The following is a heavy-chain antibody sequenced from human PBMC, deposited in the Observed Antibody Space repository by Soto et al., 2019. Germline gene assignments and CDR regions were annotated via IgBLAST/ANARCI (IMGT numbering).Heavy chain of an antibody. J-gene: IGHJ6*02. V-gene: IGHV5-51*01. CDR2: IKPGDSDT. CDR3: ARQVATIYYYYGMDV. Sequence: GESLQISCKGSRYSFTDYWIHWVRRLPGKGLEWMGTIKPGDSDTRYSPSFQGQVTISADKSISTAYLQWSSLKASDTAMYYCARQVATIYYYYGMDVWGQGTTVTVSS. CDR1: RYSFTDYW. D-gene: IGHD5-12*01.